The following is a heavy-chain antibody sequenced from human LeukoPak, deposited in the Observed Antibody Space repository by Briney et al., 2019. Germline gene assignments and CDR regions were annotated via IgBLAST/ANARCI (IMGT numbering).Heavy chain of an antibody. D-gene: IGHD6-13*01. CDR3: AREPYSSSWYNWFDP. CDR2: IYYSGST. CDR1: GDSIRSYY. J-gene: IGHJ5*02. V-gene: IGHV4-59*01. Sequence: SETLSLTCSVSGDSIRSYYWSWIRQPPGKGLEWIGYIYYSGSTNYNPSLKSRVTISVDTSKNQFSLKLSSVTAADTAVYYCAREPYSSSWYNWFDPWGQGTLVTVSS.